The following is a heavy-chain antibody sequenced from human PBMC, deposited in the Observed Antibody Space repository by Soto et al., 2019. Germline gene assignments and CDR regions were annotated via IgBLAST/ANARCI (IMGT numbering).Heavy chain of an antibody. CDR2: INPKTAAT. V-gene: IGHV1-2*02. CDR3: ARIKWGLDYYSGMDV. Sequence: QEQLVQSGAAVKKSWASVKVSCKTAGYTVSDYFIQWLRQAPGQGLELMAWINPKTAATNYAKKFQDRVTLTSDTSFTRAYLELTRLRPDDTASYYCARIKWGLDYYSGMDVWGQGTAVTVSS. J-gene: IGHJ6*02. D-gene: IGHD1-26*01. CDR1: GYTVSDYF.